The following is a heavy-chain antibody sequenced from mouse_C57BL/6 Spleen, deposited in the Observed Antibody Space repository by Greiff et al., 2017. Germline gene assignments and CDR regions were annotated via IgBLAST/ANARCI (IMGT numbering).Heavy chain of an antibody. D-gene: IGHD1-1*01. V-gene: IGHV5-4*01. J-gene: IGHJ4*01. CDR1: GFAFSSYA. CDR3: ARNTLYSDGSSDRAMDY. CDR2: ISDGGSYT. Sequence: EVQGVESGGGLVKPGGSLKLSCAASGFAFSSYAMSWVRQTPEKRLEWVATISDGGSYTYYPDNVKGRFTISRDNAKNNLYLQMSQLKSEDTAMYYCARNTLYSDGSSDRAMDYWGQGTSVTVSS.